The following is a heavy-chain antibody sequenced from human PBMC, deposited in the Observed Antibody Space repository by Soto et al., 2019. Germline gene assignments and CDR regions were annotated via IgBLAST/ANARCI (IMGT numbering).Heavy chain of an antibody. V-gene: IGHV1-2*04. J-gene: IGHJ6*02. D-gene: IGHD3-16*01. Sequence: QVQLVQSGAEVKKPGASVKVSCKASGYTFTGYYMHWVRQAPGQGLEWMGWINPNSGGTNYAQKFQGWVTMTRDTSINTAYMELSRLRSDDTAVYYCARGAGLGYVYYGMDVWGQGTTVTVSS. CDR1: GYTFTGYY. CDR2: INPNSGGT. CDR3: ARGAGLGYVYYGMDV.